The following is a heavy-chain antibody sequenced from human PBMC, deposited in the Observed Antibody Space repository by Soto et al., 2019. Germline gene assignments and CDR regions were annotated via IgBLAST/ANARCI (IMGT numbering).Heavy chain of an antibody. V-gene: IGHV3-7*01. CDR1: GFMFSAYW. J-gene: IGHJ4*02. Sequence: EVQLVESGGGLVQPGGSLRLSCEASGFMFSAYWMSWDRQDPRKGMEWVATISGGASDKFYVDSVKGPVTISRDDAKKSLYLQMTSLRDEDTAVYYCVRDNWHRFDLWGQGTVVTVTS. CDR2: ISGGASDK. CDR3: VRDNWHRFDL.